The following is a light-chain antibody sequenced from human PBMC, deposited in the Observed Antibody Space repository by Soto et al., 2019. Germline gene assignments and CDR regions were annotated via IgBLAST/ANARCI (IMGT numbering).Light chain of an antibody. CDR3: QQYDNLPLT. CDR1: QDIGTD. J-gene: IGKJ4*01. Sequence: DVQMTQSPSSLSASVADRVTITCRASQDIGTDLGWYQQKPGKAPERLIYEASDLETGVPSRFSGNGSGTDFTFTINSLQPEDIATYYCQQYDNLPLTFGGGTKVDIK. CDR2: EAS. V-gene: IGKV1-33*01.